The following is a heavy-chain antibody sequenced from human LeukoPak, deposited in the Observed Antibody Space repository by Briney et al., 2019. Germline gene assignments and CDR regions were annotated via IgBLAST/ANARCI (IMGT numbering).Heavy chain of an antibody. D-gene: IGHD3-3*01. CDR1: GYTFTSYD. V-gene: IGHV1-8*03. J-gene: IGHJ6*03. CDR2: MNPNSGNT. Sequence: ASVKVSCKASGYTFTSYDINWVRQATVQGLEWMGYMNPNSGNTGYAQKFQGRVTITRNTSISTAYMELSSLRSEDTAVYYCARGLDFWSGDYYYYYMDVWGKGTTVTVSS. CDR3: ARGLDFWSGDYYYYYMDV.